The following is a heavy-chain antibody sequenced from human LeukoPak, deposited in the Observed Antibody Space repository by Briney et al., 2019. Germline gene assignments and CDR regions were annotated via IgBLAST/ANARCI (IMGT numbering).Heavy chain of an antibody. V-gene: IGHV3-23*01. Sequence: GGSLRLSCAASGFTFSSYAMSWVRQAPGKGLEWVSSISGSGSRTYYADSVKGRFTISRDNSKNTLYLQMNSLRAEDTAVYYCAKLPTYHYDSSGYYYFEYWGQGTLVTVSS. D-gene: IGHD3-22*01. CDR2: ISGSGSRT. CDR1: GFTFSSYA. CDR3: AKLPTYHYDSSGYYYFEY. J-gene: IGHJ4*02.